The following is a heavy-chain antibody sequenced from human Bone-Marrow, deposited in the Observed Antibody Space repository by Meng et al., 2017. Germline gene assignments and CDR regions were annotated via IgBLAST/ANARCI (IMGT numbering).Heavy chain of an antibody. CDR2: INTKSGDT. D-gene: IGHD6-25*01. Sequence: ASVKVSCKPSGYNFPDYYIHWLRRAPARGREWMGRINTKSGDTHYAQKFQARVTMTGDTSISTAYMELRGLRSDDTAMYYCARDEDISAAGKLFGDYWGQGTLVTVSS. CDR1: GYNFPDYY. CDR3: ARDEDISAAGKLFGDY. V-gene: IGHV1-2*06. J-gene: IGHJ4*02.